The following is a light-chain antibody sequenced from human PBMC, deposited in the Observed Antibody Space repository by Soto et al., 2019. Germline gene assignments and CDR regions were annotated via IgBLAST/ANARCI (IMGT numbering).Light chain of an antibody. CDR3: QQYDKLPPWT. J-gene: IGKJ1*01. CDR1: QDISNY. V-gene: IGKV1-33*01. Sequence: DIQMTQSPSSLSASVGDRVTITCQASQDISNYLNWYQQKPGKAPKLLIYDASHLETGVPSMFSGSGPGTDFTFSISSLQPEEIATYYCQQYDKLPPWTFGQGTKVEIK. CDR2: DAS.